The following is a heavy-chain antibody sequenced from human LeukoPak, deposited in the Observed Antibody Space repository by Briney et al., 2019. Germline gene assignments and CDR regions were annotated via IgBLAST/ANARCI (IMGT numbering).Heavy chain of an antibody. Sequence: GGSLRLSCAASGFTFSSYAMSWVRQAPGKGLEWVSAISGSGGSTYYADSVKGRFTISRDNSKNTLYLQMNSLRAEDTAVYYCAKTIDSGYDYDGGTDLDYWGQGTLVTLSS. D-gene: IGHD5-12*01. CDR2: ISGSGGST. CDR1: GFTFSSYA. V-gene: IGHV3-23*01. J-gene: IGHJ4*02. CDR3: AKTIDSGYDYDGGTDLDY.